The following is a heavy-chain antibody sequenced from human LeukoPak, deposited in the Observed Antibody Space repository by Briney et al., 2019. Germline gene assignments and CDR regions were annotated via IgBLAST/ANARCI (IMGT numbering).Heavy chain of an antibody. V-gene: IGHV6-1*01. Sequence: SQTLSLTCAISGDSVSSNTTTWSWIRLSPSRGLEWLGRTNYRSKWSRGYAESVKSRITIGPDTSKNQFSLQLNSVTPEDTAVYYRAGSKSYFAYWGQGTLVTVSS. CDR1: GDSVSSNTTT. CDR2: TNYRSKWSR. J-gene: IGHJ4*02. CDR3: AGSKSYFAY.